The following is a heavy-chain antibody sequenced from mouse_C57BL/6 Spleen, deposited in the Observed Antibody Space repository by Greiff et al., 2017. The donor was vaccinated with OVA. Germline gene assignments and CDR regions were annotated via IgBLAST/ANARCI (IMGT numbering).Heavy chain of an antibody. CDR2: IDPETGGT. D-gene: IGHD2-1*01. J-gene: IGHJ2*01. Sequence: QVQLKESGAELVRPGASVTLSCKASGYTFTDYEMHWVKQTPVHGLEWIGAIDPETGGTAYNQKFKGKAILTADKTSSTAYMELRSLTSEDSAVYYCTKGKCYFDCWGQGTTLTVSS. CDR3: TKGKCYFDC. CDR1: GYTFTDYE. V-gene: IGHV1-15*01.